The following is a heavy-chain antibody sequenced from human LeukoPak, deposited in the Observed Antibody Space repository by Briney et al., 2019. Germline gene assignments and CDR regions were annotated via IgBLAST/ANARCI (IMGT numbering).Heavy chain of an antibody. J-gene: IGHJ4*02. V-gene: IGHV4-59*01. CDR2: IYYSGST. D-gene: IGHD6-13*01. CDR3: ARGESSGITAAGFDY. Sequence: PSETLSLTCTVSGGSISSYYWSWIRQPPGKGLEWIGYIYYSGSTNYNPSLKSRVTISVDTSKNQFSLKLSSVTAADTAVYYCARGESSGITAAGFDYWGQGTLVTVS. CDR1: GGSISSYY.